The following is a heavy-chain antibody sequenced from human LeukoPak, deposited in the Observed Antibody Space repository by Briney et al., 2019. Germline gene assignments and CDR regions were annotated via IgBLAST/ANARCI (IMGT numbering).Heavy chain of an antibody. V-gene: IGHV4-59*01. D-gene: IGHD4-23*01. CDR1: GGSISSYY. Sequence: PSETLSVTCTVSGGSISSYYWSWIRQPPGKGLEWIGYIYYSGSTNYNPSLKSRVTISVDTSKNQFSLKLSSVTAADTAVYYCARVGDYGGNSAILDYWGQGTLVTVSS. CDR2: IYYSGST. CDR3: ARVGDYGGNSAILDY. J-gene: IGHJ4*02.